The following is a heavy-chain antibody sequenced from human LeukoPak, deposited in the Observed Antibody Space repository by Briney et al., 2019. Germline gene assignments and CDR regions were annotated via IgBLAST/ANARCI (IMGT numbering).Heavy chain of an antibody. CDR1: GFTFSDAW. CDR3: TTQRPDFP. D-gene: IGHD3-3*01. CDR2: IKSITDGGTT. J-gene: IGHJ4*02. V-gene: IGHV3-15*01. Sequence: GGSLRLPCAAFGFTFSDAWMSWVHQAPGKGLEWVGRIKSITDGGTTDYAAPVKGRFTISRDDSKNTLYLQMNSLKTEDTAVYYCTTQRPDFPWGQGTLVTVSS.